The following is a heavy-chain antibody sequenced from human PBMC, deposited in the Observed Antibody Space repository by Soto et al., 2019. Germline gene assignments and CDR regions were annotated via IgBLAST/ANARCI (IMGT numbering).Heavy chain of an antibody. Sequence: ASVKVSCKASGYTFTSYAMHWVRQAPGQRLEWMGWINAGNGNTKYSQKFQGRVTITRDTSASTAYMELSSLRSEDTAVYYCAREEYYGSGSYYPPYYYYGMDVWGQGTTVTVSS. V-gene: IGHV1-3*01. CDR1: GYTFTSYA. D-gene: IGHD3-10*01. CDR3: AREEYYGSGSYYPPYYYYGMDV. CDR2: INAGNGNT. J-gene: IGHJ6*02.